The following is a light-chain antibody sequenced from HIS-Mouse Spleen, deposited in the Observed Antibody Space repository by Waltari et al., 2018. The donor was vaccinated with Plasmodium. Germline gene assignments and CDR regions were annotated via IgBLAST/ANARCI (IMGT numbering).Light chain of an antibody. V-gene: IGKV1-8*01. J-gene: IGKJ2*01. CDR1: QGIRSY. CDR3: QQYYSYPYT. CDR2: AAS. Sequence: AFRMTQCPCSFSAPTGDRVTITCRASQGIRSYLAWYQQKPGKAPKLLIYAASTLQSGVPSRFSGSGSGTDFTLTISCLQSEDFATYYCQQYYSYPYTIGQGTKLEIK.